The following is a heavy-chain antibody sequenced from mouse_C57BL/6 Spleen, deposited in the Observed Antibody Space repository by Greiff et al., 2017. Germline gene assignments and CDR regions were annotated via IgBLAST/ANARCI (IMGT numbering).Heavy chain of an antibody. D-gene: IGHD2-2*01. CDR3: TRGEGYYYAMDY. Sequence: EVQLQQSGAELVRPGASVKLSCTASGFNIKDYYMHWVKQRPEQGLEWIGRIDPEDGDTEYAAKFQGKATMTADTSSNTAYLQLSSLTSEDTAVYYCTRGEGYYYAMDYWGQGTSVTVSS. CDR2: IDPEDGDT. J-gene: IGHJ4*01. CDR1: GFNIKDYY. V-gene: IGHV14-1*01.